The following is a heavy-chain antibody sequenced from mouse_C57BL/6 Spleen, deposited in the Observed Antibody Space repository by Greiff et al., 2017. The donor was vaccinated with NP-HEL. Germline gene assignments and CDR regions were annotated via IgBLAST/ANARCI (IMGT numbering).Heavy chain of an antibody. Sequence: QVQLQQPGAELVKPGASVKLSCKASGYTFTSYWMHWVKQRPGQGLEWIGMIHPNSGSTNYNEKFKSKATLTVDKSSSTAYMQLSSLTSEDSAVYYCERTYSNYAMDYWGQGTSVTVSS. CDR2: IHPNSGST. J-gene: IGHJ4*01. CDR1: GYTFTSYW. D-gene: IGHD2-5*01. CDR3: ERTYSNYAMDY. V-gene: IGHV1-64*01.